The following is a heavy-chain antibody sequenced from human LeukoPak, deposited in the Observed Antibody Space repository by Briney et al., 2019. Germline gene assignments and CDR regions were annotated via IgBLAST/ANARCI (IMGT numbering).Heavy chain of an antibody. CDR2: ISACNGNT. V-gene: IGHV1-18*01. J-gene: IGHJ5*02. D-gene: IGHD3-3*01. CDR1: GYTFTSYG. Sequence: RASVKVSCKASGYTFTSYGISWVRQAPGQGLEWMGWISACNGNTNYAQKLQGRVTMTTDTSTSTAYMELRSLRSDDTAVYYCARYYDFWNSMNWFDPWGQGTLVTVSS. CDR3: ARYYDFWNSMNWFDP.